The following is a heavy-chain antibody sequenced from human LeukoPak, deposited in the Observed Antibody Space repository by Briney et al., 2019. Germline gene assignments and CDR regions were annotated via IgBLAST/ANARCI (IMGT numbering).Heavy chain of an antibody. D-gene: IGHD5-12*01. J-gene: IGHJ4*02. Sequence: GGSLRLSCAASGFTFSSYAMSWVRQAPGKGLEWVSAISGSGGSTYYADSVKGRFTISRDNAKNTLYLQMNSLRAEDTAVYYCAREESIFGWLRQFDYWGQGTLVTVSS. CDR3: AREESIFGWLRQFDY. V-gene: IGHV3-23*01. CDR2: ISGSGGST. CDR1: GFTFSSYA.